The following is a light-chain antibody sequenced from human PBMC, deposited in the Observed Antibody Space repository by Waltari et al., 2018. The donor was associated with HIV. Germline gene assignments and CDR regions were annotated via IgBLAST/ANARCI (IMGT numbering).Light chain of an antibody. CDR3: CSYAGSSTLL. V-gene: IGLV2-23*01. Sequence: QSALTQPASVSGSPGQSITISCTGTSSDVGGYNYVSWYQQHPGTAPKRVIYDVSERPSGVSNRFSGSKSGNTASLTISGLQAEDEADYNCCSYAGSSTLLFGGGTKVTVL. CDR2: DVS. CDR1: SSDVGGYNY. J-gene: IGLJ2*01.